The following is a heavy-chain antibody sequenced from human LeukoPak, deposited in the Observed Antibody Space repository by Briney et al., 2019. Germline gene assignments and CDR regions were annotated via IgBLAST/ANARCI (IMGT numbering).Heavy chain of an antibody. CDR3: ARDLDSSGWYVHQTDAFDI. CDR1: GGSISSGSYY. Sequence: PSETLSLTCTVSGGSISSGSYYWSWIRQPPGKGLEWIGYIYYSGSTNYNPSLKSRVTISVDTSKNQFSLKLSSVTAADTAVYYCARDLDSSGWYVHQTDAFDIWGQGTMVTVSS. J-gene: IGHJ3*02. V-gene: IGHV4-61*01. CDR2: IYYSGST. D-gene: IGHD6-19*01.